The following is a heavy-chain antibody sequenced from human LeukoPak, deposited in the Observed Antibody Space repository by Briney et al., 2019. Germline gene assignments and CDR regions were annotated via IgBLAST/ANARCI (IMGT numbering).Heavy chain of an antibody. J-gene: IGHJ4*02. CDR1: GGSFSGYY. Sequence: SETLSLSCAVYGGSFSGYYWSWIGHPPVKGLEWIGEINHSGSTNYNPFLKSRVTISVDTSKNQFSLKLSSVTAADTAVYYCERCYYYDSSGSYHYLDYWAQGTLVTVSS. CDR2: INHSGST. D-gene: IGHD3-22*01. V-gene: IGHV4-34*01. CDR3: ERCYYYDSSGSYHYLDY.